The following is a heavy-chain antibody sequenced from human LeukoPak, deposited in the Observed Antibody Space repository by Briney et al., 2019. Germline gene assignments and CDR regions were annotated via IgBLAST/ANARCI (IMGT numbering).Heavy chain of an antibody. CDR3: ARDRLTYCSGGSCYSGKDY. D-gene: IGHD2-15*01. CDR1: GFTFSSYS. CDR2: ISSSSSYI. J-gene: IGHJ4*02. Sequence: GGSLRLSCAASGFTFSSYSINWVRQAPGKGLEWVSSISSSSSYIYYADSVKGRFTISRDNAKNSLYLQMNSLRAEDTAVYYCARDRLTYCSGGSCYSGKDYWGQGTLVTVSS. V-gene: IGHV3-21*01.